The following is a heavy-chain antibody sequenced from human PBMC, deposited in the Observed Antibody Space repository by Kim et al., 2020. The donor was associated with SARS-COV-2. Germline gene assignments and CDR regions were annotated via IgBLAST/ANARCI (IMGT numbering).Heavy chain of an antibody. CDR3: ARGGNGNIVVVTAFDY. J-gene: IGHJ4*02. D-gene: IGHD2-21*02. V-gene: IGHV4-34*01. Sequence: LKGRVTITVDTSKSHFYLKLVSVTAADTAVYYCARGGNGNIVVVTAFDYWGQGTLVTVSS.